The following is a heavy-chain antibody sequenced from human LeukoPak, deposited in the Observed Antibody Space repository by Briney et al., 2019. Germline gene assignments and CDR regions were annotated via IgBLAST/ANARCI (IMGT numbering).Heavy chain of an antibody. CDR3: ARGGVTNDSSGYYYRLDY. D-gene: IGHD3-22*01. CDR1: GGSFSGYY. CDR2: INHSGST. J-gene: IGHJ4*02. Sequence: SETLSLTCAVCGGSFSGYYWSWIRQPPGKGLEWIGEINHSGSTNYNPSLKSRVTISVDTSKNQFSLKLSSVTAADTAVYYCARGGVTNDSSGYYYRLDYWGRGTLVTVSS. V-gene: IGHV4-34*01.